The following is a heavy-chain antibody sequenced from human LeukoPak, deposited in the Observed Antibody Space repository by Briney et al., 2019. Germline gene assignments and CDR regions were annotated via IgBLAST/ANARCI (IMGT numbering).Heavy chain of an antibody. CDR1: GGSISGSSYF. V-gene: IGHV4-39*02. J-gene: IGHJ4*02. CDR2: IYYSGST. CDR3: ARDSDTYSIAARHFDY. D-gene: IGHD6-6*01. Sequence: PSETLSLTCTVSGGSISGSSYFWGWIRQPPGKGLEWIGSIYYSGSTYYNPSLKSRVTISVDTSKNQFSLQLNSVTPEDTAVYYCARDSDTYSIAARHFDYWGQGTLVTVSS.